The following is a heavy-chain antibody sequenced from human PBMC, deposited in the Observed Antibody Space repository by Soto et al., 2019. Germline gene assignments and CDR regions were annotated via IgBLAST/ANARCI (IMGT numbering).Heavy chain of an antibody. Sequence: EVQLVESGGGLVQPGESLGLSCAASGFTFSYYWMHWVRQTPGKGLLWVSHIHNDGSRTTYADSVKGRFTISRDNARNTVYLQMNSLRDDDTAVYYCARGDRGAFDLWGQGTAVTVSS. CDR1: GFTFSYYW. D-gene: IGHD1-26*01. CDR3: ARGDRGAFDL. CDR2: IHNDGSRT. J-gene: IGHJ3*01. V-gene: IGHV3-74*03.